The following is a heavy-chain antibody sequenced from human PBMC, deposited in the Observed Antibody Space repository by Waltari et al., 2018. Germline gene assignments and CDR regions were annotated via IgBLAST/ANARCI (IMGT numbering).Heavy chain of an antibody. D-gene: IGHD2-15*01. CDR2: ISGSGGST. CDR1: GFTFSSYA. CDR3: AKDQRAKIVVVVAAIKPNWFDP. Sequence: EVQLLESGGGLVQPGGSLRLSCAASGFTFSSYAMSWVRQAPGKGLEWVSAISGSGGSTYYADSVKGRFTISRDNSKNTLYLQMNSLRAEDTAVYYCAKDQRAKIVVVVAAIKPNWFDPWGQGTLVTVSS. J-gene: IGHJ5*02. V-gene: IGHV3-23*01.